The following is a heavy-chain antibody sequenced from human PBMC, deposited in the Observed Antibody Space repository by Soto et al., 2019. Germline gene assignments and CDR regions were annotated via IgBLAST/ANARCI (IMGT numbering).Heavy chain of an antibody. CDR2: IIPIPDIA. V-gene: IGHV1-69*04. CDR1: GDSFSRYS. D-gene: IGHD6-19*01. J-gene: IGHJ4*02. Sequence: SVKVSCKASGDSFSRYSISWVRQAPGQGLEWMGRIIPIPDIAEYAQKFQGRVTITEDTSTDTAYMELSSLRSEDTAVYYCATDGTSSGWYRYWGQGTLVTVSS. CDR3: ATDGTSSGWYRY.